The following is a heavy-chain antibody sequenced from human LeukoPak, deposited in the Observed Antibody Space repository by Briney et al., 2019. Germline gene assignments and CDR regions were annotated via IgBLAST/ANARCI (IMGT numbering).Heavy chain of an antibody. V-gene: IGHV1-46*01. J-gene: IGHJ4*02. CDR1: GYSFTSHY. D-gene: IGHD3-22*01. Sequence: AASVKVSCKASGYSFTSHYMHWVRQAPGQGLEWLGLINPSGGSTSYAQKFQGRVTMTRDMSTSTVYMELSSLRSEDTAVYYCARDWENYYDSSGYLDYWGQGTLVTVSS. CDR3: ARDWENYYDSSGYLDY. CDR2: INPSGGST.